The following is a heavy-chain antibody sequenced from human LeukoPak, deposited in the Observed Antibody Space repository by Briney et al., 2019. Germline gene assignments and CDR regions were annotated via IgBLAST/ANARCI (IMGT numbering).Heavy chain of an antibody. CDR2: FDPEDGET. V-gene: IGHV1-24*01. Sequence: ASVKVSCKVSGYTLTELSMHWVRQDPGKGLEWMGGFDPEDGETIYAQKFQGRVTMTEDTSTDTAYMEPSSLRSEDTAVYYCATVSANCGGDCYPDAFDIWGQGTMVTVSS. J-gene: IGHJ3*02. CDR1: GYTLTELS. D-gene: IGHD2-21*02. CDR3: ATVSANCGGDCYPDAFDI.